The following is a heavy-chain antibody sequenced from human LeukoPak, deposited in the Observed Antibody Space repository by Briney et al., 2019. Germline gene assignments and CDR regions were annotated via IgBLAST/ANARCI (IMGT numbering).Heavy chain of an antibody. CDR2: IYYSGST. J-gene: IGHJ5*02. Sequence: SETLSLTCTVSGGSISSYYWNWIRQPPGKGLEWNGYIYYSGSTNYNPSLKSRVTISVDTSKNQFSLKLSSVTAADTAVYYCASWTTENWFDPWGQGTLVTVSS. D-gene: IGHD4-17*01. CDR3: ASWTTENWFDP. V-gene: IGHV4-59*08. CDR1: GGSISSYY.